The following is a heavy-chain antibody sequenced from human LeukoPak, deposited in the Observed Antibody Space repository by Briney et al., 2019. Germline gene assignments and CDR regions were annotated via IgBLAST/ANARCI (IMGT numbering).Heavy chain of an antibody. J-gene: IGHJ4*02. CDR2: ISSSSSYI. D-gene: IGHD2-15*01. CDR1: GFTFSSYS. Sequence: EGSLRLSCAASGFTFSSYSMNWVRQAPGKGLEWSSSISSSSSYIYYADSVKGRFTISRDNAKNSLYLQMNSLRAEDTAVYYCAVVVAAIIDYWGQGTLVTVSS. CDR3: AVVVAAIIDY. V-gene: IGHV3-21*01.